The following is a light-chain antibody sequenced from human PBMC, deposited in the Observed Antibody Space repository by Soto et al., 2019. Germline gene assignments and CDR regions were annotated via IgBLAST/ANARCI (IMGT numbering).Light chain of an antibody. CDR2: GAS. J-gene: IGKJ1*01. CDR1: QSVTSN. Sequence: EIVMTQSPATLSVSPGERATLSCRASQSVTSNLAWYQQKPGQAPRLLIYGASTRATGSPARFSGSGSGTEFTLTISSLQSEDFAVYYCQQYNNWPPTFGQGTKGEIK. CDR3: QQYNNWPPT. V-gene: IGKV3-15*01.